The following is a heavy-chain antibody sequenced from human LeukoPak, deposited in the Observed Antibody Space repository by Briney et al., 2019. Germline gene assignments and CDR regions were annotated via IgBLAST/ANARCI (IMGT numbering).Heavy chain of an antibody. D-gene: IGHD1-14*01. V-gene: IGHV4-59*01. J-gene: IGHJ4*02. CDR1: GGSISSYY. CDR3: ARAMGNPYFDY. CDR2: IYYSGST. Sequence: SETLSLTCTASGGSISSYYWSWIRQPPGKGLEWIGYIYYSGSTNYNPSLKSRVTISVDTSKNQFSLKLSSVTAADTAVYYCARAMGNPYFDYWGQGTLVTVSS.